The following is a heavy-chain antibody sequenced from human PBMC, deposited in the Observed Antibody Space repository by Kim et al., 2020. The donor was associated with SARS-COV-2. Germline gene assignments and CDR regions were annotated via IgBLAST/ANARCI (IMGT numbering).Heavy chain of an antibody. V-gene: IGHV3-48*02. J-gene: IGHJ6*02. CDR3: ARDRDYSSSSPYYYYGMDV. D-gene: IGHD6-6*01. Sequence: GRFTIARDNAKNSLYLQMNSLRDEDTAVYYCARDRDYSSSSPYYYYGMDVWGQGTTVTVSS.